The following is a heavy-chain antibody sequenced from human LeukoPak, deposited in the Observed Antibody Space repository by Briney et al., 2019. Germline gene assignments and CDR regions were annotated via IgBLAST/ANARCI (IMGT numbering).Heavy chain of an antibody. CDR1: GLTFSNSD. D-gene: IGHD3-9*01. V-gene: IGHV3-48*04. CDR2: ISSTSISI. Sequence: PGGSLRPSCAASGLTFSNSDMNWVRQVPGKGLEWVSFISSTSISIYYADSVKGRFTISRDNAKNSLYLQMNSLRAEDTAVYYCARSLIGSRYFDYWGQGTLVTVSS. J-gene: IGHJ4*02. CDR3: ARSLIGSRYFDY.